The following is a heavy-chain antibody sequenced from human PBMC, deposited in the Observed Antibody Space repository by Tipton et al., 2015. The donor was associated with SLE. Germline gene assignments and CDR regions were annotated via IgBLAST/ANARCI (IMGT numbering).Heavy chain of an antibody. CDR2: INHSGST. CDR1: GGSFSGYY. J-gene: IGHJ4*02. V-gene: IGHV4-34*01. D-gene: IGHD3-10*01. Sequence: LRLSCAVYGGSFSGYYWSWIRQPPGKGLEWIGEINHSGSTNYNPSLKCRVTISVDTSKNQFSLKLSSVTAADTAVYYCASLLYGSGSYGDDYWGQGTLVTVSS. CDR3: ASLLYGSGSYGDDY.